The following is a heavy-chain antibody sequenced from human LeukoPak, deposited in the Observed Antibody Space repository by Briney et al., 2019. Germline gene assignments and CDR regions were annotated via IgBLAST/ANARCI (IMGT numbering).Heavy chain of an antibody. J-gene: IGHJ4*02. Sequence: ASVKVSCKASGYTFTGYYMHWVRQAPGQGREWMGRINPNSGGTNYAQKFQGRVTMTRDTSISTAYMELSRLRSDDTAVYYCARDILYCTNGVCYSTDFDYWGQGTLVTVSS. V-gene: IGHV1-2*06. D-gene: IGHD2-8*01. CDR2: INPNSGGT. CDR3: ARDILYCTNGVCYSTDFDY. CDR1: GYTFTGYY.